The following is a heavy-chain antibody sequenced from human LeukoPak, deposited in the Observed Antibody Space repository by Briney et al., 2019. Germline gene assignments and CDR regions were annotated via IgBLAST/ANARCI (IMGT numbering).Heavy chain of an antibody. V-gene: IGHV1-2*06. CDR1: GGTFSSYA. D-gene: IGHD4-23*01. CDR2: INPNGGDT. CDR3: ARSHYGGNHFDY. Sequence: ASVKVSCKASGGTFSSYAISWVRQAPGQGLEWMGRINPNGGDTNYAQMFQGRVTMTRDTSIITVHVELSRLRSDDTAVYYCARSHYGGNHFDYWGQGTLVTVSS. J-gene: IGHJ4*02.